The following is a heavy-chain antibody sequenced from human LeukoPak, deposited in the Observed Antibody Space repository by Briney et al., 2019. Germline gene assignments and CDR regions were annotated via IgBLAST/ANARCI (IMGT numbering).Heavy chain of an antibody. CDR2: IVSDGSNT. D-gene: IGHD4-23*01. J-gene: IGHJ4*02. Sequence: GGSLRLSCAASGFTFSSYAMSWVRQAPGKGLEWVSGIVSDGSNTNYADSVKGRFTISRDNAKNTLYLQMNSLRVEDTAVYYCARGRPHGNDYWGQGTLVTVSS. V-gene: IGHV3-74*01. CDR3: ARGRPHGNDY. CDR1: GFTFSSYA.